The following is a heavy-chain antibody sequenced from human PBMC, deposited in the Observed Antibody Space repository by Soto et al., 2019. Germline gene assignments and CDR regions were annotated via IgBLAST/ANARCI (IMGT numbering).Heavy chain of an antibody. CDR3: AKDDVSWPPTLGY. V-gene: IGHV3-48*02. CDR1: GFTFIIYR. Sequence: EVQLVESGGGLVQPGGPLRPPCAAPGFTFIIYRMNWARPPPGKGLGWVSYFSSSGSTIYYADSVKGRFSISRDNAKDSLYLQMNSLRDEDTAVYYCAKDDVSWPPTLGYWGQGTLVTVSS. CDR2: FSSSGSTI. D-gene: IGHD3-16*01. J-gene: IGHJ4*02.